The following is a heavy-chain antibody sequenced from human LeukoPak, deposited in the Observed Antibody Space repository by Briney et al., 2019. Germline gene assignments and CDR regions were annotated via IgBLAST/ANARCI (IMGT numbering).Heavy chain of an antibody. CDR1: GGTFSSYA. CDR3: ARDRAVGYDSSGYDFDY. CDR2: IIPIFGTA. J-gene: IGHJ4*02. V-gene: IGHV1-69*01. D-gene: IGHD3-22*01. Sequence: GASVKVSCKASGGTFSSYAISWVRQAPGQGLEWMGGIIPIFGTASYAQKFQGRVTITADESTSTAYMELSSLRSEDTAVYYCARDRAVGYDSSGYDFDYWGQGTLVTVSS.